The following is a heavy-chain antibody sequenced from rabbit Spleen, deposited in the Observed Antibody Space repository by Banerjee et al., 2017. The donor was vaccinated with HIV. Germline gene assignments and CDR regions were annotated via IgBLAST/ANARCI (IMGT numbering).Heavy chain of an antibody. CDR1: GFSFSSSYW. CDR3: ANDYTNGYGAGDL. CDR2: IYAGSSGTT. V-gene: IGHV1S45*01. J-gene: IGHJ4*01. Sequence: EESGGGLVQPEGSLTLTCTVSGFSFSSSYWICWVRQAPGKGLEWIACIYAGSSGTTYYASWAKGRFTISKTSSTTVTLQMTSLTAADTATYFCANDYTNGYGAGDLWGPGTLVTVS. D-gene: IGHD6-1*01.